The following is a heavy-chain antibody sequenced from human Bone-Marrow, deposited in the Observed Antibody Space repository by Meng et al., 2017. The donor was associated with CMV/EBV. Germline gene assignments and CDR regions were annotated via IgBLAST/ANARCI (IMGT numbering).Heavy chain of an antibody. Sequence: SETLSLTCTVSGGSISSGDYYWSWIRQPPGKGLEWIGYIYYSGSTYYNPSLKSRVTISVDTSKNQFSLKLSSVTAADTAVYYCARHPHKYYDFWSGYTIGDAFDIWGQGTMVTVSS. CDR1: GGSISSGDYY. J-gene: IGHJ3*02. V-gene: IGHV4-30-4*02. D-gene: IGHD3-3*01. CDR3: ARHPHKYYDFWSGYTIGDAFDI. CDR2: IYYSGST.